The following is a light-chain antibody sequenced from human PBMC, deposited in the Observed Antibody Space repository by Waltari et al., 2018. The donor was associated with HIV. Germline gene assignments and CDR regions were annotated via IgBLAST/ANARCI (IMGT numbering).Light chain of an antibody. Sequence: DIKLTQSPSFLSASVGDRDHITCRASQGISSYLAWYQQKPGKAPKLLIYAAPTLQRGVPSRFSGSRSGTEFTLTISSLQPEDFATYYCQQLNSYLGFTFGPGTKVDIK. CDR2: AAP. V-gene: IGKV1-9*01. CDR1: QGISSY. CDR3: QQLNSYLGFT. J-gene: IGKJ3*01.